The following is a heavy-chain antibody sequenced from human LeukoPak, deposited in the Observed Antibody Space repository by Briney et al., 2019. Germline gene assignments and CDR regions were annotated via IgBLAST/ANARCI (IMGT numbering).Heavy chain of an antibody. V-gene: IGHV1-69*13. CDR1: GGTFSSYA. D-gene: IGHD1-26*01. CDR2: IIPIFGTA. CDR3: ARESGSQGNWFDP. Sequence: SVKVSCKASGGTFSSYAISWVRQAPGQGLEWMGGIIPIFGTANYAQKFQGRVTITADESTSTAYMELSSLRSEDTAVYYCARESGSQGNWFDPWGQGTLVTVSS. J-gene: IGHJ5*02.